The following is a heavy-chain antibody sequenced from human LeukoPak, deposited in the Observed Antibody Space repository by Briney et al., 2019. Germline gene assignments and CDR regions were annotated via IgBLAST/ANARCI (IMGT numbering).Heavy chain of an antibody. D-gene: IGHD3-10*01. CDR1: GYIFTGYY. V-gene: IGHV1-2*06. Sequence: ASVKLSCKASGYIFTGYYMHWVRQAPGQGLEWMGRINPNSGGTNYAQKFQGRVTMTRDTSVSTAYMELSGLRSDDTAVYYCASGSSNFDFWGQGTLVTVSS. CDR3: ASGSSNFDF. CDR2: INPNSGGT. J-gene: IGHJ4*02.